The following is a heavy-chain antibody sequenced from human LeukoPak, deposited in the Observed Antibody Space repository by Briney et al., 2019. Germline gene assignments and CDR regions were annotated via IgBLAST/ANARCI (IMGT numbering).Heavy chain of an antibody. CDR2: IKQDGSEK. CDR1: GFTFSSYW. J-gene: IGHJ4*02. D-gene: IGHD3-9*01. Sequence: GGSLRLSCAASGFTFSSYWMSWVRQAPGKGLESVANIKQDGSEKYYVDSVKGRFTISRDNAKNSLYLQMNSLRAEDTAVYYCARDFALLTGYYPFDYWGQGTLVTVSS. CDR3: ARDFALLTGYYPFDY. V-gene: IGHV3-7*01.